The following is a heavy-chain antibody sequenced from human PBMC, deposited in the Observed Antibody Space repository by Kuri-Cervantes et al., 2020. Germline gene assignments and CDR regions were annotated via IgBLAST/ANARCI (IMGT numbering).Heavy chain of an antibody. CDR3: ARGYEDAAIDY. D-gene: IGHD5-12*01. V-gene: IGHV1-3*01. J-gene: IGHJ4*02. Sequence: ASVKVSCKASGDTFTSYAMHWVRQDPGQRLEWMGWMNAGNGNTKYSQKFQGRVTITRDTSANTAYMFLSSLRSEDTAVYYCARGYEDAAIDYWGQGTLVTVSS. CDR1: GDTFTSYA. CDR2: MNAGNGNT.